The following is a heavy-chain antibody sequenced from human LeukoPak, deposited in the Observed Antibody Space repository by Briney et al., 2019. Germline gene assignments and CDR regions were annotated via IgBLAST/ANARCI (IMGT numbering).Heavy chain of an antibody. CDR2: IYPGDSDT. J-gene: IGHJ3*02. D-gene: IGHD2-2*02. CDR1: GYSFTTYW. V-gene: IGHV5-51*01. CDR3: ARQGDCSSTSCYTPQDAFDI. Sequence: GESLKISCKGSGYSFTTYWIGWVRQMPGKGLEWMGIIYPGDSDTRYSPSFQGQVTISADKSISTAYLQWSSLKASDTAMYYCARQGDCSSTSCYTPQDAFDIWGQGTMVTVSS.